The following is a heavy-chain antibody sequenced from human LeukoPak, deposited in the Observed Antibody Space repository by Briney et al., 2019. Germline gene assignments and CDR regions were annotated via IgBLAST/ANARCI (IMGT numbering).Heavy chain of an antibody. Sequence: PSETLSLTCAVYGGSFSGYYWSWIRQPPGKGLEWIGEINHSGSTNYNLSLKSRVTISVDTSKNQFSLKLSSVTAADTAVYYCARRLLTIFGVVQFDYWGQGTLVTVSS. D-gene: IGHD3-3*01. CDR3: ARRLLTIFGVVQFDY. V-gene: IGHV4-34*01. J-gene: IGHJ4*02. CDR1: GGSFSGYY. CDR2: INHSGST.